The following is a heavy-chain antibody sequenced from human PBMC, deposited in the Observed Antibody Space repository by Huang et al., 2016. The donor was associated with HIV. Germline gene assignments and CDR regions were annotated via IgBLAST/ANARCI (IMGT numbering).Heavy chain of an antibody. CDR3: ARVSTPPTVTHDY. CDR1: GYTFTSYG. J-gene: IGHJ4*02. D-gene: IGHD4-17*01. CDR2: ISAYNGNT. V-gene: IGHV1-18*01. Sequence: QVQLVQSGAEVKKPGASVKVSCKASGYTFTSYGISWVRQAPGQGREWMGWISAYNGNTNDAQKLQGRVAMTTDQSTSTADMELRSLRSDDTAVYYCARVSTPPTVTHDYWGQGTLVTVSS.